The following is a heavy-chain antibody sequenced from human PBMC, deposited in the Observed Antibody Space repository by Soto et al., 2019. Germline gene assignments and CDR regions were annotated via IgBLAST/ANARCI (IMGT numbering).Heavy chain of an antibody. Sequence: GASVKVSCKASGFTFTSSAMQWVRQARGQRLEWIGWIVVGSGNTNYAQKFQERVTITRDMSTSTAYMELSSLRSEDTAVYYCAADYYDSSGYPDDAFDIWGQGKMVTVSS. CDR3: AADYYDSSGYPDDAFDI. CDR1: GFTFTSSA. V-gene: IGHV1-58*02. CDR2: IVVGSGNT. D-gene: IGHD3-22*01. J-gene: IGHJ3*02.